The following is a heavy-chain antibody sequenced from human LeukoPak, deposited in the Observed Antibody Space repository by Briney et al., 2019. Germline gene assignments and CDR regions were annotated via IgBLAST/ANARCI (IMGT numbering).Heavy chain of an antibody. V-gene: IGHV1-69*13. CDR3: ARVLRSSLILTGYYNGLDY. CDR1: GGTFSSYA. J-gene: IGHJ4*02. D-gene: IGHD3-9*01. Sequence: SVKVSCKASGGTFSSYAISWVRQAPGQGLEWMGGIIPIFGTANYAQKFQGRVTITADESTSTAYMELSSLRSEDTAVYYCARVLRSSLILTGYYNGLDYWGQGTLVTVSS. CDR2: IIPIFGTA.